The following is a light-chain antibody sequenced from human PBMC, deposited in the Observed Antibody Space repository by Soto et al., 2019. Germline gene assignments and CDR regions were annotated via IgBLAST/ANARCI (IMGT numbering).Light chain of an antibody. J-gene: IGLJ1*01. V-gene: IGLV2-11*01. CDR2: DVS. CDR1: SSDVGGYNY. CDR3: CSYAGSYTFDYV. Sequence: SVLTQPRSVSGSPGQSVTISCTGTSSDVGGYNYVSWYQQHPGKAPKLMIYDVSKRPSGVPDRFSGSKSGNTASLTISGLQAEDEADYYCCSYAGSYTFDYVFGTGTKATVL.